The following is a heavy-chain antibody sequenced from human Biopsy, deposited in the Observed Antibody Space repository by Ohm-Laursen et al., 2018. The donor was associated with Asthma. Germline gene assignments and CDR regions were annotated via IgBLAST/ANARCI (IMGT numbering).Heavy chain of an antibody. J-gene: IGHJ5*01. CDR1: GFSLSSSGAN. V-gene: IGHV2-70*04. CDR2: IDWEEDK. Sequence: TQTLTLTCSFSGFSLSSSGANVNWIRQPPGKALEWLARIDWEEDKFYSTSLRTRLTISKGSSEDQVVLTMTNMGPVDTATYYCTRHNDSWGQGTLVTVSS. CDR3: TRHNDS.